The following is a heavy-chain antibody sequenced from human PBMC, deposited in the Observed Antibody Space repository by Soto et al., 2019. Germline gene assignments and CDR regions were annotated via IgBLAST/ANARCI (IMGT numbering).Heavy chain of an antibody. CDR3: ATGRGYCSGGSCPDNAKFDY. V-gene: IGHV1-3*01. Sequence: ASVKVSCKASGYTFTTYAMHWVRQAPGQRLEWMGWINAGNGNTKYSQKFQGRVTITRDTSASTAYMELSSLRSEDTAVYYCATGRGYCSGGSCPDNAKFDYWGQGTLVTVSP. CDR2: INAGNGNT. CDR1: GYTFTTYA. J-gene: IGHJ4*02. D-gene: IGHD2-15*01.